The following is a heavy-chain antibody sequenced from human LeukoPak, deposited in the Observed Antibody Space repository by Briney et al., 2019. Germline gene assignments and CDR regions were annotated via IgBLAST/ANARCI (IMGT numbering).Heavy chain of an antibody. V-gene: IGHV3-48*03. CDR3: ARESGSGIYYYYYMDV. CDR2: ISSSGSTI. CDR1: GFTFSSYE. J-gene: IGHJ6*03. D-gene: IGHD3-10*01. Sequence: GGSLRLSCAASGFTFSSYEMNWVRQAPGKGLEWVSYISSSGSTIYYADSVKGRFTTSRDNAKNSLYLQMNSLRAEDTAVYYCARESGSGIYYYYYMDVWGKGTTVTISS.